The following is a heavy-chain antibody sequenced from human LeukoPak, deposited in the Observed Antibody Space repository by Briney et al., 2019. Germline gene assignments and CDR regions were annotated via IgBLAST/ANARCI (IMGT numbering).Heavy chain of an antibody. CDR1: AFTFSSYW. J-gene: IGHJ2*01. CDR2: INSDGSST. D-gene: IGHD2-15*01. V-gene: IGHV3-74*01. Sequence: GGSLRLSCAASAFTFSSYWMHWVRQAPGKGLVWVSRINSDGSSTSYADSVKGRFTISRDNAKNTLYLQMNSLRAEDTAMYYCARGSDCSGGSCYSHWYSDLWGRGTLVTVSS. CDR3: ARGSDCSGGSCYSHWYSDL.